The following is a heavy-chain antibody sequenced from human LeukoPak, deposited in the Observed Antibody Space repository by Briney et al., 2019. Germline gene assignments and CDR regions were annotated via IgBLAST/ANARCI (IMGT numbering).Heavy chain of an antibody. CDR3: VRGGKDGYRYYDF. J-gene: IGHJ4*02. Sequence: GESLKISCKGSGYIFSIYWIAWVRQMPGEGLECMGIIYPDDSDTRYSPPFQGRVTISADKSINTAYLHWSSLEASDTAVYYCVRGGKDGYRYYDFWGQGTLVTLSS. V-gene: IGHV5-51*01. CDR2: IYPDDSDT. D-gene: IGHD5-24*01. CDR1: GYIFSIYW.